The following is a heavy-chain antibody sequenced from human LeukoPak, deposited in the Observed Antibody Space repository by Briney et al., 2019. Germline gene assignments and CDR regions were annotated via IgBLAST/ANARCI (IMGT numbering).Heavy chain of an antibody. CDR1: GGSISSYY. D-gene: IGHD4-17*01. CDR3: ARQPLLDYGDYVGTFDY. J-gene: IGHJ4*02. CDR2: IYTSGST. Sequence: SETLSLTCTVSGGSISSYYWSWILQPPGKGLEWIGYIYTSGSTNYNPSLKSRVTISVDTSKNQFSLKLSSVTAADTAVYYCARQPLLDYGDYVGTFDYWGQGTLVTVSS. V-gene: IGHV4-4*09.